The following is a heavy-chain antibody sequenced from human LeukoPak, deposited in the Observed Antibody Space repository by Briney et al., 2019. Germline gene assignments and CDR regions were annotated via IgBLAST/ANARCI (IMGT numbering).Heavy chain of an antibody. CDR3: AREESIGSYQFLHDY. CDR2: ISPYNGNT. J-gene: IGHJ4*02. V-gene: IGHV1-18*01. D-gene: IGHD1-26*01. Sequence: ASVKVSCKASGYTFIRYGITWVRQAPGQGREWMAWISPYNGNTKYAQKFQGRVTMTTDTSTSTAYMELRSLTSDDTAEYYCAREESIGSYQFLHDYWGQGTLVTVSS. CDR1: GYTFIRYG.